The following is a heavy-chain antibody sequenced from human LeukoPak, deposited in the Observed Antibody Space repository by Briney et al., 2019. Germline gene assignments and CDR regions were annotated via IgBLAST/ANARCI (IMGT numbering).Heavy chain of an antibody. V-gene: IGHV4-59*01. CDR1: GGSISSYY. CDR2: IYHSGST. Sequence: SETLSLTCTVSGGSISSYYWSWIRQPPGKGLEWIGYIYHSGSTNYNPSLKSRVTISVDTSKNQFSLSLSSVTAADTAVYYCACLTTADAFDIRGQGTMVTVSS. D-gene: IGHD3-22*01. J-gene: IGHJ3*02. CDR3: ACLTTADAFDI.